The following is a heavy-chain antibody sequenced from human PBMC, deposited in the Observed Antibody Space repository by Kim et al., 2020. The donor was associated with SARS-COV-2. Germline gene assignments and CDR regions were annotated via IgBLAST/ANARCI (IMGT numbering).Heavy chain of an antibody. V-gene: IGHV4-31*02. J-gene: IGHJ4*02. Sequence: SRVTISVDTSKNQFSLKLSSVTAADTAVYYCAREYYYDSSGYYTFGVFDYWGQGTLVTVSS. CDR3: AREYYYDSSGYYTFGVFDY. D-gene: IGHD3-22*01.